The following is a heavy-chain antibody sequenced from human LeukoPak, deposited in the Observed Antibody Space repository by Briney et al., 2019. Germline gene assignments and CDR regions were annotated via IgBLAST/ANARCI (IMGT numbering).Heavy chain of an antibody. D-gene: IGHD3-3*01. V-gene: IGHV3-23*01. CDR3: AKAYDFWSGYLDY. Sequence: GSLRLSCSASGFTLCSYAMSWVRPAPGKGLEWVSAISGSGGSTYYADSVKGRFTISRDNSKNTLYLQMNSLRAEDTAVYYCAKAYDFWSGYLDYWGQGTLVTVSS. CDR1: GFTLCSYA. CDR2: ISGSGGST. J-gene: IGHJ4*02.